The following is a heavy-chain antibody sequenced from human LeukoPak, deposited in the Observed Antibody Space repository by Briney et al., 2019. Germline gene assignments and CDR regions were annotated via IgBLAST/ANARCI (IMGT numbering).Heavy chain of an antibody. Sequence: GGSLRLSCAASGFTFSSYAMSWVRQAPGKGLEWVSGISGSGDNTYYADSVKGRFTISRDNSKNTLYLQMNSLRAEDTAVYYCARGEYYDFWSGYYTPPPLFDYWGQGTLVTVSS. J-gene: IGHJ4*02. CDR3: ARGEYYDFWSGYYTPPPLFDY. V-gene: IGHV3-23*01. CDR1: GFTFSSYA. CDR2: ISGSGDNT. D-gene: IGHD3-3*01.